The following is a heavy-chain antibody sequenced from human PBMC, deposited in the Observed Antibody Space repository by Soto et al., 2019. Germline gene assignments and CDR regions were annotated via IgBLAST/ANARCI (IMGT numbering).Heavy chain of an antibody. J-gene: IGHJ4*02. CDR3: ARTYYYDSSGYFHDY. CDR1: GFTFDDYG. V-gene: IGHV3-20*04. Sequence: GGSLRLSCAASGFTFDDYGMSWVRQAPGKGLEWLSDINWNGGSTGYADSVKGRFTISRDNAKNSLYLQMNSLRAEDTALYYCARTYYYDSSGYFHDYWGQGTLVTVSS. D-gene: IGHD3-22*01. CDR2: INWNGGST.